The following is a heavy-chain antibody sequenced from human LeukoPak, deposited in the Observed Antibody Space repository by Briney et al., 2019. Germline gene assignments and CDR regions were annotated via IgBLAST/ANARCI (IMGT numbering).Heavy chain of an antibody. D-gene: IGHD6-13*01. CDR1: GFIFSYYG. Sequence: GGSLRLSCAASGFIFSYYGLHWVRQAPGKGLEWVALISHDGSNKNYADSVKGRFTISRDNSKNTMSLQMDSLRGEDTAVYYCARDPRTSSTSRNYFESWGQGTLVTVSS. CDR3: ARDPRTSSTSRNYFES. V-gene: IGHV3-30*03. J-gene: IGHJ4*02. CDR2: ISHDGSNK.